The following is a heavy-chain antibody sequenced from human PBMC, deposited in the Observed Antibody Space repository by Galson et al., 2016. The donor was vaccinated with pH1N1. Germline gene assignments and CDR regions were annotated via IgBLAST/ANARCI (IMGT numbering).Heavy chain of an antibody. Sequence: SLRLSCAASGFTFSNYGMHWVRQAPGKGLEWVAAISYDGSNKYYADSVKGRFTISRDNSKNTLYLQMNSLRAEDTAVYYCAKVEGGTDYGSGAMDVWGQGTTVTVSS. CDR3: AKVEGGTDYGSGAMDV. J-gene: IGHJ6*02. V-gene: IGHV3-30*18. CDR1: GFTFSNYG. CDR2: ISYDGSNK. D-gene: IGHD4-17*01.